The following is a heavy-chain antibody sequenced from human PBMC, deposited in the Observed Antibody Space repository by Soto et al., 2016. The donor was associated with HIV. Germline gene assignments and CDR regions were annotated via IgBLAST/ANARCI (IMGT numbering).Heavy chain of an antibody. D-gene: IGHD3-16*01. J-gene: IGHJ4*02. CDR1: GFTVSNNY. CDR3: ARGGLGGFVGHFDY. Sequence: EVQLVESGGDLVQSGGSLKLSCAASGFTVSNNYMSWVRQAPGKGLEWVSVIYSGGDTYYADSVKDRFTVSRDNSHNTLYLQMNRLRAEDTAIYYCARGGLGGFVGHFDYWGRGALVIVSS. CDR2: IYSGGDT. V-gene: IGHV3-66*01.